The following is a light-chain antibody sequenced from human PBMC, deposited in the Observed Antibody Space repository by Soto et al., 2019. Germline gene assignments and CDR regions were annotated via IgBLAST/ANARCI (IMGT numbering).Light chain of an antibody. CDR3: SSYTTTSTLGV. CDR1: SSDVGGYNS. V-gene: IGLV2-14*01. J-gene: IGLJ3*02. Sequence: QSALTQPASVSGSPGQSITISCTETSSDVGGYNSVSWYQQHPGKAPKLMIFEVSNRPSGVSNRFSGSKSGNTASLTISGLHTEDEADYYCSSYTTTSTLGVFGGGTKLTVL. CDR2: EVS.